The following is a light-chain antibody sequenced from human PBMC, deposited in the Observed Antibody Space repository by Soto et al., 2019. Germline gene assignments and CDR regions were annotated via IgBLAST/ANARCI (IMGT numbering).Light chain of an antibody. Sequence: EIVMTQSPDTLSVSPGDTATLSCRSSQNIHINLAWYQQKPGQAPTLLIYGVTARAPGVPARFSGSGYGTDFPLTSRSVQSGDFGVFYCQQYEGWPRTFGLGTKVEIQ. J-gene: IGKJ2*01. V-gene: IGKV3-15*01. CDR3: QQYEGWPRT. CDR2: GVT. CDR1: QNIHIN.